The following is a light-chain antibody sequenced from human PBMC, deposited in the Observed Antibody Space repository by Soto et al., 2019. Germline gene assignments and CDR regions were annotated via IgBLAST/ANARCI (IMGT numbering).Light chain of an antibody. CDR3: HQHAYSPLT. V-gene: IGKV3-20*01. CDR1: QSVSSSY. Sequence: EIVLTQSPGTLSFSPGERATLSCRASQSVSSSYLAWYQQKPGQAPRLLIYGASSRATGIPDRFSGSGSGTDFTLTISRLEPEDFAVYYCHQHAYSPLTFGGGTKVDI. J-gene: IGKJ4*01. CDR2: GAS.